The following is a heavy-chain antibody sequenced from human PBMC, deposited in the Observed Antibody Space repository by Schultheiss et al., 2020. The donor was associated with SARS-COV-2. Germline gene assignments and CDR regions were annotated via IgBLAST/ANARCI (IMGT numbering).Heavy chain of an antibody. D-gene: IGHD6-6*01. J-gene: IGHJ5*02. CDR3: ARDPYSSSSFYFDP. CDR2: IYYSGST. CDR1: GGSISSGGYY. V-gene: IGHV4-31*03. Sequence: SETLSLTCTVSGGSISSGGYYWSWIRQHPGKGLEWIGYIYYSGSTYYNPSLKSRVTISVDTSKNQFSLKLSSVTAADTAVYYCARDPYSSSSFYFDPWGQGTLVTVSS.